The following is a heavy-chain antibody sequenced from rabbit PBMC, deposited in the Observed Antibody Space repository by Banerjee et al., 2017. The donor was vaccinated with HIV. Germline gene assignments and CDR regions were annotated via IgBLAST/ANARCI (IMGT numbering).Heavy chain of an antibody. J-gene: IGHJ4*01. D-gene: IGHD7-1*01. CDR2: IYTGSGST. V-gene: IGHV1S40*01. CDR3: ARGQNSAGYNSNL. Sequence: QSLEESGGDLVKPGASLTLTCTASGFDFSSAWMCWVRQAPGKGLEWIGCIYTGSGSTYYASWAKGRFTVSKTSSTTVTLQMTSLTVADTATYFCARGQNSAGYNSNLWGPGTLVTVS. CDR1: GFDFSSAW.